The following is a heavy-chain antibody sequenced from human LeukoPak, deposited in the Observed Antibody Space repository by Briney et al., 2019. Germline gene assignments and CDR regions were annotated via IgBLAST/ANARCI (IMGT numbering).Heavy chain of an antibody. J-gene: IGHJ1*01. CDR1: GYTFTGYY. CDR3: ARDPPYYYDSSGYFPGLQH. CDR2: INPNSGGT. V-gene: IGHV1-2*02. Sequence: ASVKVSCKASGYTFTGYYMHWVRQAPGQGLEWMGWINPNSGGTNYAQKFQGRVTMTRDTSISTAYMELSRLRSDDTAVYYCARDPPYYYDSSGYFPGLQHWGQGTLVTVSS. D-gene: IGHD3-22*01.